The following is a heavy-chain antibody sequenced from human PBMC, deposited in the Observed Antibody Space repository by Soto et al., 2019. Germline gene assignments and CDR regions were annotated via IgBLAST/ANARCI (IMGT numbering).Heavy chain of an antibody. D-gene: IGHD6-19*01. Sequence: GVSLRLSCAASGFTFSSYAMSWVRQAPGKGLEWVSVISGSGGTTYYADSVKGRFTISRDNSKNTPYLQMNSLRAEDTAVYYCAKDRYSSGLAGWFDPWGQGTLVTVSS. J-gene: IGHJ5*02. V-gene: IGHV3-23*01. CDR2: ISGSGGTT. CDR3: AKDRYSSGLAGWFDP. CDR1: GFTFSSYA.